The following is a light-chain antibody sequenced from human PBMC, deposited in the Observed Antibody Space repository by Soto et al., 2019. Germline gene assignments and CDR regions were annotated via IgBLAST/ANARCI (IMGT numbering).Light chain of an antibody. J-gene: IGLJ1*01. CDR1: SSDVGGYNY. CDR3: SSYTSSSTRV. V-gene: IGLV2-14*01. CDR2: DVS. Sequence: QSGVTKRAAEGETVDLGGSLFCTGNSSDVGGYNYVSWYQQHPGKAPKLMIYDVSNRPSGVSNRFSGSKSGNTASLTISGLQAEDEADYYCSSYTSSSTRVFGTGTKATVL.